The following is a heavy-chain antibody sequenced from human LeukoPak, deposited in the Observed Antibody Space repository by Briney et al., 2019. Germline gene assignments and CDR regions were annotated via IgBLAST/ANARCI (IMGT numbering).Heavy chain of an antibody. Sequence: GASVKVSCKASGYTFTGYYMHWVRQAPGQGLEWMGWINPNSGGTNYAQKFQGRVTMTRDTSISTAYMELSRLRSDDTAVYYCARDWAGIVVVPADPNFDYWGQGTLVTVSS. CDR1: GYTFTGYY. CDR2: INPNSGGT. D-gene: IGHD2-2*01. CDR3: ARDWAGIVVVPADPNFDY. V-gene: IGHV1-2*02. J-gene: IGHJ4*02.